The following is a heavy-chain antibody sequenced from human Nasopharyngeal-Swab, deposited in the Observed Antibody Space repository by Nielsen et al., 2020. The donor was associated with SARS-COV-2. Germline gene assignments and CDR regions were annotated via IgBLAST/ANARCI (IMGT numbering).Heavy chain of an antibody. D-gene: IGHD3-10*01. V-gene: IGHV4-59*01. CDR3: ARDPGRGFDY. CDR2: IYYSGST. J-gene: IGHJ4*02. Sequence: WTRQPPGKGLEWIGYIYYSGSTNYNPSLKSRVTISVDTSKNQFSLKLSSVTAADTAVYYCARDPGRGFDYWGQGTLVTVSS.